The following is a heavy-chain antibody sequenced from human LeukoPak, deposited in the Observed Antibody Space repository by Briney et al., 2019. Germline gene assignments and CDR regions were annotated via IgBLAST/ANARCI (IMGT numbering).Heavy chain of an antibody. CDR1: GGSISSGGYY. D-gene: IGHD1-26*01. Sequence: SETLSLTCTVSGGSISSGGYYWSWIRQHPGKGLEWIGYIYYSGSTYYNPSLKSRVTISVDTSKNQFSLKLSSVTAADTAVYYCARVPRGIVGFDCWGQGTLVTASS. CDR3: ARVPRGIVGFDC. CDR2: IYYSGST. J-gene: IGHJ4*02. V-gene: IGHV4-31*03.